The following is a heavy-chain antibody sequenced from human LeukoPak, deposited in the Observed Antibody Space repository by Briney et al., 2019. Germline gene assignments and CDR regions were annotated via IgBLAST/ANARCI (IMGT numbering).Heavy chain of an antibody. CDR3: ARGRGSGWFFDY. J-gene: IGHJ4*02. CDR2: IYTSGST. V-gene: IGHV4-4*07. D-gene: IGHD6-19*01. CDR1: GGSISSYY. Sequence: SETLSLTCTVSGGSISSYYWSWIRQPAGKGLEWIGRIYTSGSTNYNPSLKSRVAMSVDTSKNQFSLKLSSATAADTAVYYCARGRGSGWFFDYWGQGTLVTVSS.